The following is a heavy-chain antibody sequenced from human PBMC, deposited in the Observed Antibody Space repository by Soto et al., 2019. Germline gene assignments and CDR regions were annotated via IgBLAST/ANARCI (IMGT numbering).Heavy chain of an antibody. Sequence: GESLKISCKGSGYSFTSYWIGWVRQMPGKGLEWMGIIYPGDSDTRYSPSFQGQVTISADKSISTAYLQWSSLKASDTAMYYCARAPLTCGSTSCYDYYYGMDVWGQGTTVTAP. V-gene: IGHV5-51*01. D-gene: IGHD2-2*01. J-gene: IGHJ6*02. CDR2: IYPGDSDT. CDR3: ARAPLTCGSTSCYDYYYGMDV. CDR1: GYSFTSYW.